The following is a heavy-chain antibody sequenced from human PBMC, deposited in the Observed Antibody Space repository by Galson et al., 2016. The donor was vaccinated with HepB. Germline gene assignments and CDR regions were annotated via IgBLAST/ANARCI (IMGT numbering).Heavy chain of an antibody. CDR2: ISPYNGNT. V-gene: IGHV1-18*01. D-gene: IGHD3-10*01. Sequence: SVKVSCKASGHTFSGHGIAWVRQAPGQGLEWMGYISPYNGNTDYAQNFQGRITMTTDASTSTAYMEVRSLKSDDTAVYYCARSGIIRVNWFDPWGQGTLVIVSS. CDR1: GHTFSGHG. J-gene: IGHJ5*02. CDR3: ARSGIIRVNWFDP.